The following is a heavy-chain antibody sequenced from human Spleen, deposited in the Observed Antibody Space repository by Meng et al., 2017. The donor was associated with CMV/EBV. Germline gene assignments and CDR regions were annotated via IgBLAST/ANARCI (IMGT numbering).Heavy chain of an antibody. J-gene: IGHJ4*02. Sequence: QVRLVQSGARVKKPGASVKVSCKASGYTFTSYGITWVRQAPGQGLEWMGWISAYNGNKHYAQKFQGRVTMTTDTSTSTAYMELRSLRSDDTAVYYCARDSYTSLDYWGQGILVTVSS. D-gene: IGHD3-16*01. CDR1: GYTFTSYG. CDR3: ARDSYTSLDY. V-gene: IGHV1-18*01. CDR2: ISAYNGNK.